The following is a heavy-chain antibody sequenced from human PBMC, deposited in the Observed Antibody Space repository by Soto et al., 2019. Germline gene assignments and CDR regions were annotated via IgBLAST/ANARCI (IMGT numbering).Heavy chain of an antibody. CDR2: TYYRSRWYS. D-gene: IGHD2-15*01. CDR3: ARSEEDSDYYYYGMDV. J-gene: IGHJ6*02. V-gene: IGHV6-1*01. CDR1: CDTVSSNSVA. Sequence: PSQTLSLTCVCSCDTVSSNSVAWNWVRQSPSRGFEWLGRTYYRSRWYSDYAVSVRSRIDINADTSKNQVSLQLNSVTPEDTAVYYCARSEEDSDYYYYGMDVWGQGTTVTVSS.